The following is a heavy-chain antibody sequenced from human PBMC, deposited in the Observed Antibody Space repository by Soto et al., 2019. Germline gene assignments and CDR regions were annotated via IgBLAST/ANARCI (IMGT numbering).Heavy chain of an antibody. J-gene: IGHJ6*03. CDR3: ARRTAGGGYYYYMDV. CDR2: IYYSGST. D-gene: IGHD3-10*01. CDR1: GGSISSYY. V-gene: IGHV4-59*01. Sequence: KQSQTLSLTCTVSGGSISSYYWSWIRQPPGKGLEWIGYIYYSGSTNYNPSLKSRVTISVDTSKNQFSLKLSSVTAADTAVYYCARRTAGGGYYYYMDVWGKGTTVTVSS.